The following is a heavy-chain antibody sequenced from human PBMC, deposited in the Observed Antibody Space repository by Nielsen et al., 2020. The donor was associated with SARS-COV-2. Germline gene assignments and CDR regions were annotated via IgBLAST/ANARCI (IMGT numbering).Heavy chain of an antibody. D-gene: IGHD3-16*01. V-gene: IGHV3-64*04. CDR3: ARDGGLDRGTLSD. J-gene: IGHJ4*02. CDR1: GFSFSIHA. Sequence: GESLKISCSASGFSFSIHAMHWVRQAPGKGLEFVSVINSRGDKRYYADSVEDRFTISRDNSKNTLYLQMNSLRAEDTAVYYCARDGGLDRGTLSDWGQGTLVTVSS. CDR2: INSRGDKR.